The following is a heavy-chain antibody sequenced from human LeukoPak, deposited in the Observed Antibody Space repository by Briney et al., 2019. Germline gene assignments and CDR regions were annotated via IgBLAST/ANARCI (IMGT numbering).Heavy chain of an antibody. V-gene: IGHV3-23*01. D-gene: IGHD3-10*01. J-gene: IGHJ5*02. CDR2: ISGSGVTT. CDR1: GFTFSNYA. Sequence: GGSLRLSCAASGFTFSNYAMSWVRQAPGKGLEWVSDISGSGVTTYYADSVKGRVTISRENSKKTLYMKMKSLRGEDTAVYYCAKEFGYGSGSYYNVLNWFDPWRQGTLVTVSS. CDR3: AKEFGYGSGSYYNVLNWFDP.